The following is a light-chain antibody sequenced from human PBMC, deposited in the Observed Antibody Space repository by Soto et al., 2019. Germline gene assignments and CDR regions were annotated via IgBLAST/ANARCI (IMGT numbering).Light chain of an antibody. J-gene: IGKJ1*01. CDR3: PQYNKWLWT. Sequence: EIVMTQSPATLSVSPGERATLSCRASQSVSSNLAWYQQKPGQAPRLLIYGASTRATGIPARFSGSGSGTEFTLTISSLQSEDFAVYYCPQYNKWLWTFGQGTKVEI. CDR2: GAS. V-gene: IGKV3-15*01. CDR1: QSVSSN.